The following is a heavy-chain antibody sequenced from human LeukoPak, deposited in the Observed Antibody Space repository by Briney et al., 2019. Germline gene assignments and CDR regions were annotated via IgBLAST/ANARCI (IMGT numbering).Heavy chain of an antibody. CDR2: ISYDGSNK. CDR1: GFTFSSYG. D-gene: IGHD2-8*01. J-gene: IGHJ4*02. Sequence: GRSLRLSCAASGFTFSSYGMHWVRQAPGKGLEWVAVISYDGSNKYYADSVKGRFTISRDSSKNTLYLQMNSLRAEDTAVYYCAKYFSYCTNGVCHPLNWGQGTLVTVSS. V-gene: IGHV3-30*18. CDR3: AKYFSYCTNGVCHPLN.